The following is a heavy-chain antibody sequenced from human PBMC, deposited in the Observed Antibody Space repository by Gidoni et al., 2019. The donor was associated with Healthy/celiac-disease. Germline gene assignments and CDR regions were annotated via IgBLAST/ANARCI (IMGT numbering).Heavy chain of an antibody. V-gene: IGHV3-33*01. D-gene: IGHD6-19*01. J-gene: IGHJ4*02. CDR1: GFTFSSYG. CDR2: IWYDGSNK. CDR3: ARDTSVAGGEVAD. Sequence: QVQLVESGGGVVQPGRSLRLSCAASGFTFSSYGMHWVRQAPGKGLEWVAVIWYDGSNKYYADSVKGRFTISRDNSKNTLYLQMNSLRAEDTAVYYCARDTSVAGGEVADWGQGTLVTVSS.